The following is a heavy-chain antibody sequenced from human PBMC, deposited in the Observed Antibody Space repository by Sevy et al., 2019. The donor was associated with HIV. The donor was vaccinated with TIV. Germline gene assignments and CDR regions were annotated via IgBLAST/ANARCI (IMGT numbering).Heavy chain of an antibody. CDR2: IIPILGTT. CDR1: GGTFTTSG. D-gene: IGHD6-19*01. CDR3: ARGGGNGWYYFDY. V-gene: IGHV1-69*13. J-gene: IGHJ4*02. Sequence: ASVKVSCEASGGTFTTSGISWVRHVPGQGLEWMGGIIPILGTTNYAQKFQDRVTITADESTSTAYMELSSLRSEDTAGYYCARGGGNGWYYFDYWGQETLVTVSS.